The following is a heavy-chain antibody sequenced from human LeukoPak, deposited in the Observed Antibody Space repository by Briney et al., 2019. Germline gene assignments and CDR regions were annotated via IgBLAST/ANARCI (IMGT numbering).Heavy chain of an antibody. CDR3: ARADTYLDY. J-gene: IGHJ4*01. CDR1: GGSVSSGDYY. Sequence: SETLSLTCTVSGGSVSSGDYYWNWIRHPPGKGLEWIGNIYYSGSTSYNPSLKSRVTISIDTSKNQCSLNVNSVTAADTAVYYCARADTYLDYWGQGILVTVSS. V-gene: IGHV4-30-4*08. CDR2: IYYSGST. D-gene: IGHD5-18*01.